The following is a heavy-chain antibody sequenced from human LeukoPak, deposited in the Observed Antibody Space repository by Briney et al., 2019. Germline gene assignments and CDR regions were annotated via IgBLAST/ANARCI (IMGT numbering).Heavy chain of an antibody. CDR2: ISYDGSNK. Sequence: PGGSLRLSCAASGFTFSSYAMHWVRQAPGKGLEWVAVISYDGSNKYYADSVKGRFTISRDNSKNTLYLQMNSLRAEDTAVYYCAKARGVAATRISFDYWGQGTLVTVSS. CDR3: AKARGVAATRISFDY. J-gene: IGHJ4*02. CDR1: GFTFSSYA. V-gene: IGHV3-30*04. D-gene: IGHD2-15*01.